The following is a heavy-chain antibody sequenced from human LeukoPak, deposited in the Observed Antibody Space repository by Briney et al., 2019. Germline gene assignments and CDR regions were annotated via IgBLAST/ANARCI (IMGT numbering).Heavy chain of an antibody. CDR3: ARNYQYSSSLYY. J-gene: IGHJ4*02. D-gene: IGHD6-13*01. Sequence: SETLSLTCTVSGGSISSYYWSWIRQPAGKGLEWIGRIYTSGTTNYNPSLKSRVTMSVDTSKNQLSLRLSSVTAADTAVYYCARNYQYSSSLYYWGQGTLVTVSS. CDR1: GGSISSYY. V-gene: IGHV4-4*07. CDR2: IYTSGTT.